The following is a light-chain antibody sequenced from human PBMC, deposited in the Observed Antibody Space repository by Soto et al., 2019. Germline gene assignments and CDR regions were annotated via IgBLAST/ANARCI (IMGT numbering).Light chain of an antibody. V-gene: IGLV2-14*01. CDR2: DVS. CDR1: ANNY. CDR3: SSYTSSSTLVV. J-gene: IGLJ2*01. Sequence: QSVLTQPAAVSGSPGQSITISCTGTANNYVSWYQQHPGKAPKLMIYDVSNRPSGVSNRFSGSKSGSTASLTISGLQAEDEADYYCSSYTSSSTLVVFGGGTKLTVL.